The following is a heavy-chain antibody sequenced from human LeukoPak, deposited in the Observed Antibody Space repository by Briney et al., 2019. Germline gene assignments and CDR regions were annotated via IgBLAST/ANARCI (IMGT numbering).Heavy chain of an antibody. CDR3: ARALFGVVITTGLYYYDMDV. CDR2: IYSGGST. CDR1: GFTVSSNY. J-gene: IGHJ6*02. Sequence: GGSLRLSCAASGFTVSSNYMSWVRQAPGKGLEWVSVIYSGGSTYYADSVKGRFTISRDNSKNTLYLQMNSLRAEDTAVYYCARALFGVVITTGLYYYDMDVWGQGTTVTVSS. V-gene: IGHV3-66*02. D-gene: IGHD3-3*01.